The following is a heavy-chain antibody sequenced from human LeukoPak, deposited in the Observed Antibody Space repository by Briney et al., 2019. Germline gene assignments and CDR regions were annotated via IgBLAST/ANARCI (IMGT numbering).Heavy chain of an antibody. D-gene: IGHD1-26*01. J-gene: IGHJ4*02. CDR3: AKELGRDLGSYFDY. V-gene: IGHV3-23*01. CDR2: ISGGGGST. Sequence: GGSLRLSCAASGFTFSSYAMSWVRQAPGKGLEWVSAISGGGGSTYYADSVKGRFTISRDNSKNTLYLQMNGLRAEDTAVYYCAKELGRDLGSYFDYWGQGTLVTVSS. CDR1: GFTFSSYA.